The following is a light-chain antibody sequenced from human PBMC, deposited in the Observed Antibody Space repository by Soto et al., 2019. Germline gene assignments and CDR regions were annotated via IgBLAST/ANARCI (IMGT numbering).Light chain of an antibody. J-gene: IGKJ1*01. CDR3: QKYGRSTQVT. V-gene: IGKV3-20*01. CDR1: QKISSSH. Sequence: EIVLTQSPGTLSLSPGERATLSCSASQKISSSHLAWYQQKPGQPPRLLIYAASSRAIGIPDRFSGSGSGSDFTLTNRRLLPEDHAGYSSQKYGRSTQVTFGQGTKVETK. CDR2: AAS.